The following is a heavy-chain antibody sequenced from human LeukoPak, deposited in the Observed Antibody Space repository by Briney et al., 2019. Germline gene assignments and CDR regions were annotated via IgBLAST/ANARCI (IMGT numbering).Heavy chain of an antibody. CDR2: IYYSGST. CDR3: ARQSISGSSLSYFDY. V-gene: IGHV4-59*01. J-gene: IGHJ4*02. Sequence: SETLSLTCTVSGGSISSYYWSWFRQPPGKGLEWIGDIYYSGSTNYNPSLKSRVTISVDTSKNQFSLKLTSVTAADTAVYYCARQSISGSSLSYFDYWGQGTLVNVSS. D-gene: IGHD3-22*01. CDR1: GGSISSYY.